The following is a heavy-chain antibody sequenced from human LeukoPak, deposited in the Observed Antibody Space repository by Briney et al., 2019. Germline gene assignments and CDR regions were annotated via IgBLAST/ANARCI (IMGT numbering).Heavy chain of an antibody. D-gene: IGHD5-18*01. CDR2: IYYSGST. Sequence: SQTLSLTCTVSGGSISSGGYYWSWIRQQPGKGLEWIGYIYYSGSTYYNPSLKSRVTISVDTSKNQFSLKLSSVTAADTAVYYCARVADTYYYGMDVWGQGTTVTVSS. CDR1: GGSISSGGYY. CDR3: ARVADTYYYGMDV. J-gene: IGHJ6*02. V-gene: IGHV4-31*03.